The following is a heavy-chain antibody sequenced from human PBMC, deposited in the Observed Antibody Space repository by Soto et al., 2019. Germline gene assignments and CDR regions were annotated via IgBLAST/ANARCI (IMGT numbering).Heavy chain of an antibody. D-gene: IGHD5-18*01. V-gene: IGHV3-23*01. Sequence: EVQLLESGGGLVQPGGSLRLSCAASGFTFSSYAMSWVRQAPGKGLEWVSAISGSGGSTYYADSVKGRFTISRDNSKNTLYLQMKSLREEDTAVYYCAKVQIQLWSYYFYFGMDVWGQGTTVTVSS. CDR3: AKVQIQLWSYYFYFGMDV. J-gene: IGHJ6*02. CDR2: ISGSGGST. CDR1: GFTFSSYA.